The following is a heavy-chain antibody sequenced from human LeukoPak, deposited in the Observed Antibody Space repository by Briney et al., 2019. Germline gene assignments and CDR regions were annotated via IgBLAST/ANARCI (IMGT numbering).Heavy chain of an antibody. D-gene: IGHD3-10*01. CDR3: ARDYYFGSGTYSGFDY. V-gene: IGHV4-34*01. CDR1: GGSFSGYY. J-gene: IGHJ4*02. Sequence: SETLSLTCAVSGGSFSGYYWSWIRQPPGKGLEWIGEINHSGSTNYNPSLKSRVTISVDTSKNQFSLKLSSVTAADTAVYYCARDYYFGSGTYSGFDYWGQGTLVTVSS. CDR2: INHSGST.